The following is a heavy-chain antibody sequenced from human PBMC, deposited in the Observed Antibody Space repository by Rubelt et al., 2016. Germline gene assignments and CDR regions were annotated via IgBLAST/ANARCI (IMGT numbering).Heavy chain of an antibody. J-gene: IGHJ4*02. Sequence: EDGGGVVQPGRSLRLSCAASGFTFSSYGMHWVRQAPGKGLEWVAVIWYDGSNKYYADSVKGRFTISRDNSKNTLYLQMNSLRAEDTAVYYCAREPSGSYRANFDYWGKGTLVTVSA. CDR3: AREPSGSYRANFDY. CDR1: GFTFSSYG. D-gene: IGHD1-26*01. V-gene: IGHV3-33*01. CDR2: IWYDGSNK.